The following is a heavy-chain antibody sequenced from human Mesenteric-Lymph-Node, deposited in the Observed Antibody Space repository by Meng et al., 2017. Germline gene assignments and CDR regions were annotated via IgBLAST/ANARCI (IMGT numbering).Heavy chain of an antibody. D-gene: IGHD6-19*01. Sequence: SETLSLTCTVSGGSISSGGYYWSWIRQPAGKGLEWIGRIYTSGSTNYNPSLKSRVTISVDTSKNQFSLKLSSVTAADTAVYYCARRGPVAGLYYFDYWGQGTLVTVSS. V-gene: IGHV4-61*02. CDR2: IYTSGST. CDR1: GGSISSGGYY. J-gene: IGHJ4*02. CDR3: ARRGPVAGLYYFDY.